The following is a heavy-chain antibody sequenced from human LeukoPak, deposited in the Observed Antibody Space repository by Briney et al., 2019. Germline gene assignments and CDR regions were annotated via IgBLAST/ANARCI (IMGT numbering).Heavy chain of an antibody. CDR2: THHSGNT. CDR3: ARGSSDAFDI. J-gene: IGHJ3*02. V-gene: IGHV4-59*02. CDR1: GDSVSGYY. D-gene: IGHD6-13*01. Sequence: SETLSLTCIVSGDSVSGYYWNWIRQPPGKGLEWIGYTHHSGNTLYNPSLKSRVTTSVDTSKNQFSLKLSSVTAADTAVYYCARGSSDAFDIWGQGTMVTVSS.